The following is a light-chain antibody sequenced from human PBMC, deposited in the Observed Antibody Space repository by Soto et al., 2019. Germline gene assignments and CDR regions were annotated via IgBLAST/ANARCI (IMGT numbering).Light chain of an antibody. CDR3: QEYCSSTRT. CDR1: QSVGSSF. V-gene: IGKV3-20*01. Sequence: EIVLTQSPGTLSLSPGERATLSCRASQSVGSSFLAWYQQIPGQAPRLLIYGASIRATGIPDRFSGSGSGTDFTLTISRVEPEGFAVYYWQEYCSSTRTFGQGTKVEIK. CDR2: GAS. J-gene: IGKJ1*01.